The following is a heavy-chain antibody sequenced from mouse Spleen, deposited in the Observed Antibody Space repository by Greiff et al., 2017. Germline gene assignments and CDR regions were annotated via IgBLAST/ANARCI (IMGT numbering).Heavy chain of an antibody. J-gene: IGHJ4*01. V-gene: IGHV8-12*01. CDR1: GFSLSTSGMG. CDR2: IYWDDDK. Sequence: QVQLQQSGPGILQSSQTLSLTCSFSGFSLSTSGMGVRWIRQPSGKGLEWLAHIYWDDDKRYNPSLKSRLTISKDTSRNQVFLKITSVDTADTATYYCARRLENYYGSGDAMDYWGQGTSVTVSS. CDR3: ARRLENYYGSGDAMDY. D-gene: IGHD1-1*01.